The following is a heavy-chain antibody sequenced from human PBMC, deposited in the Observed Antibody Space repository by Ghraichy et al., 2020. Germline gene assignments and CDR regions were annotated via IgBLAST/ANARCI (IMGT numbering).Heavy chain of an antibody. V-gene: IGHV3-23*01. Sequence: GGSLRLSCAASGFTFSSYAMSWVRQAPGKGLEWVSAISGSGGSTYYADSVKGRFTISRDNSKNTLYLQMNSLRAEDTAVYYCAAIFTRSYAAEYFQHWGQGTLVTVSS. J-gene: IGHJ1*01. CDR1: GFTFSSYA. CDR3: AAIFTRSYAAEYFQH. CDR2: ISGSGGST. D-gene: IGHD1-26*01.